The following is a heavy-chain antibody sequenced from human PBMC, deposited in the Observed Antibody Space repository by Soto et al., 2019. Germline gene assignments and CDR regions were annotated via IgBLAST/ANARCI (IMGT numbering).Heavy chain of an antibody. D-gene: IGHD3-10*01. CDR1: GGSISSGDYY. CDR3: ARDRSGGSGSYYYYGMDV. Sequence: SETLSLTCTVSGGSISSGDYYWSWIRQPPGKGLEWIEYIYYSGSTYYNPSLKSRVTISVDTSKNQFSLKLSSVTAADTAVYYCARDRSGGSGSYYYYGMDVWGQGTTVTVSS. V-gene: IGHV4-30-4*01. J-gene: IGHJ6*02. CDR2: IYYSGST.